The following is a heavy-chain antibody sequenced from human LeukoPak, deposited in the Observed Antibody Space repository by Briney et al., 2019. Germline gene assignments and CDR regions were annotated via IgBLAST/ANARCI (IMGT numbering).Heavy chain of an antibody. CDR3: ARVGSGWYGYYYYGMDV. J-gene: IGHJ6*02. D-gene: IGHD6-19*01. CDR2: ISAYNGNT. Sequence: ASVKVSCKASGYTFTNYGISWVRQAPGQGLEWMGWISAYNGNTNYAQKLQGRVTMTTDTSTSTAYMELRSLRSDDTAVYYCARVGSGWYGYYYYGMDVWGQGTTVTVSS. V-gene: IGHV1-18*01. CDR1: GYTFTNYG.